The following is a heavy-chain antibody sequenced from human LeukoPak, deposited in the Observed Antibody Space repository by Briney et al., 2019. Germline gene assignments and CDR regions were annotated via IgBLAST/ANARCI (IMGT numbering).Heavy chain of an antibody. CDR1: GYTFTSYD. CDR3: ARGYYYDSSGYYYFDAFGI. Sequence: VASVKVSCKASGYTFTSYDINWVRQATGQGLEWMGWMNPNSGNTGYAQKFQGRVTITRNTSISTAYMELSSLRSEDTAVYYCARGYYYDSSGYYYFDAFGIWGQGTMVTVSS. V-gene: IGHV1-8*03. CDR2: MNPNSGNT. J-gene: IGHJ3*02. D-gene: IGHD3-22*01.